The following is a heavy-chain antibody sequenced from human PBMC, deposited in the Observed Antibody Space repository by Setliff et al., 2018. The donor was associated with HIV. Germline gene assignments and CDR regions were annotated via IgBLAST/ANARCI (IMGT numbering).Heavy chain of an antibody. Sequence: PGGSLRLSCAASGFRFSDAWMTWVRQAPGQGLEWVGRIKSKTDGGTTDYAAPVKGRLTISRDDSKNTLYLQMNSLKTEDTAVYYCARGGYPRLWGQGTLVTVSS. J-gene: IGHJ4*02. CDR3: ARGGYPRL. CDR2: IKSKTDGGTT. V-gene: IGHV3-15*01. D-gene: IGHD5-18*01. CDR1: GFRFSDAW.